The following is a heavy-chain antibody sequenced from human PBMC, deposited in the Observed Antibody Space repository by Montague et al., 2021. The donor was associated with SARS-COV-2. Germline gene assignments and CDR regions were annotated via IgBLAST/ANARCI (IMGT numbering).Heavy chain of an antibody. CDR1: GFTYSKYG. J-gene: IGHJ4*02. D-gene: IGHD7-27*01. CDR2: IWNDGSKK. CDR3: VGDPGDPDTFDY. V-gene: IGHV3-33*01. Sequence: SLRLSCAASGFTYSKYGVHWVRQAPGKGLEWVASIWNDGSKKYHADSVKGRFTISRDNSNNMLYLQMDSLRAEDAAVCYCVGDPGDPDTFDYWGQGTQVTVSS.